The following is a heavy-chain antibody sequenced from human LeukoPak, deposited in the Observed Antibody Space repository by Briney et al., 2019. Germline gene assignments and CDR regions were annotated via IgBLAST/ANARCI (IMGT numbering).Heavy chain of an antibody. D-gene: IGHD3-16*01. V-gene: IGHV3-7*01. CDR1: GFTFSSYW. Sequence: GGSLRLSCAASGFTFSSYWMSWVRQAPGKGLEWVANIKQDGSEKYYVDSVKGRFTISRDNAKNSLYLQMNSLRAEDTAVYYCARDLVPHSRRAYYLDYWGQGTLVTVSS. CDR3: ARDLVPHSRRAYYLDY. CDR2: IKQDGSEK. J-gene: IGHJ4*02.